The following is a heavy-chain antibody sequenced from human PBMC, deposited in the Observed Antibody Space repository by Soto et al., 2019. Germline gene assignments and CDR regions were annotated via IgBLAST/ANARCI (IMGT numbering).Heavy chain of an antibody. CDR2: ISSSSSTI. CDR3: ARYPDYYDSSGYYPEYFQH. D-gene: IGHD3-22*01. Sequence: EVQLVESGGGLVQPGGSLRLSCAASGFTFSSYSMNWVRQAPGKGLEWVSYISSSSSTIYYADSVKGRFTISRDNAKNSLYLKMNSLRDEDTAVYYCARYPDYYDSSGYYPEYFQHWGQGTLVTVSS. J-gene: IGHJ1*01. V-gene: IGHV3-48*02. CDR1: GFTFSSYS.